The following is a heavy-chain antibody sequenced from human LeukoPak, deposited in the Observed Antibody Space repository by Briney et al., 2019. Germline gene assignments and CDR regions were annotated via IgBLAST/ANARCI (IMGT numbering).Heavy chain of an antibody. Sequence: GGSLRLSCTASGFTVSSKFMHWVRQAPGKGLEWVSVIYSGGITYYADSVKGRFTVSRDNSRNTMYLHMNSLKVEDTAVYYCAKDEVTSGGGLDYWGQGTLVTVSS. CDR1: GFTVSSKF. J-gene: IGHJ4*02. V-gene: IGHV3-53*01. CDR3: AKDEVTSGGGLDY. CDR2: IYSGGIT. D-gene: IGHD3-16*01.